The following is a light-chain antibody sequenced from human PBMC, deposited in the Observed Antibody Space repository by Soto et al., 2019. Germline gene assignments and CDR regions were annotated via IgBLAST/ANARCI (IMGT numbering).Light chain of an antibody. V-gene: IGKV3-20*01. CDR3: QQYGSSSDT. Sequence: EIVLTQSPGTLSLSPGERATLSCRASQSVSSNYLAWYQQKPGQASRLLIYGASSRATGIPDRFSGSGSGTDFTLTISRLEPEDFAVYYCQQYGSSSDTFGQGTKLEIK. J-gene: IGKJ2*01. CDR2: GAS. CDR1: QSVSSNY.